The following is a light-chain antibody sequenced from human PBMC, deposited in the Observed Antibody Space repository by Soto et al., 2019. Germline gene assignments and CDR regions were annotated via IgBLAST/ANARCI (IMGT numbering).Light chain of an antibody. J-gene: IGKJ2*01. CDR3: QQDKSFPYT. CDR1: QSINRW. Sequence: DIQMTQSPSTLSASVGDRVTITCRASQSINRWLAWYQQKPGKAPKLLIYEASSLESGVPSRFSGGGIGTEFTLTISSLQPEDFATYYCQQDKSFPYTFGQGTKVDIK. V-gene: IGKV1-5*03. CDR2: EAS.